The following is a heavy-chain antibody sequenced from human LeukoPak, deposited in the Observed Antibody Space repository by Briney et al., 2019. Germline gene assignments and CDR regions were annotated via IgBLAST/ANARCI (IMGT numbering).Heavy chain of an antibody. V-gene: IGHV3-30-3*01. Sequence: QPGRSLRLSCAASGFTFSSYAMHWVRQAPGKGLEWVAVISYDGSNKYYADSVKGRFTISRDNSKNTLYLQMNSLRAEDTAVYYCARSARQMATTPEVRYFDLWGRGTLVTVSS. D-gene: IGHD5-24*01. CDR2: ISYDGSNK. CDR1: GFTFSSYA. CDR3: ARSARQMATTPEVRYFDL. J-gene: IGHJ2*01.